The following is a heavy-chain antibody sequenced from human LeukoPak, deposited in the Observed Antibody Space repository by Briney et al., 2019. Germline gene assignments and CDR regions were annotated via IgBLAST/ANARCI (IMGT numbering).Heavy chain of an antibody. CDR3: AKDKGRFCSGGSCYSDAFDI. CDR1: GFTVSSYA. CDR2: ISGSGGST. D-gene: IGHD2-15*01. Sequence: GGSLRLSCAAYGFTVSSYAMGWVRQAPGKGLEWVSAISGSGGSTYYADSVKGRFTISRDNSKNTLYLQTNSLRAEDTAVYYCAKDKGRFCSGGSCYSDAFDIWGQGTMVTVSS. V-gene: IGHV3-23*01. J-gene: IGHJ3*02.